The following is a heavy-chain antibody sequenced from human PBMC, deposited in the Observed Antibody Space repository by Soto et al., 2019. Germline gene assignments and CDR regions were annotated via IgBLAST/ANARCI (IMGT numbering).Heavy chain of an antibody. D-gene: IGHD5-12*01. J-gene: IGHJ4*02. CDR2: INPNSGGT. V-gene: IGHV1-2*04. CDR3: ARGGYSGYDFDY. Sequence: QVQLVQSGAEVKKPGASVKVSCKASGYTFTGYYMHWVRQAPGQGLEWMGWINPNSGGTNYAQKLQGWXXMXGXXSISTAYMELSRLRSDDTAVYYCARGGYSGYDFDYWGQGTLVTVSS. CDR1: GYTFTGYY.